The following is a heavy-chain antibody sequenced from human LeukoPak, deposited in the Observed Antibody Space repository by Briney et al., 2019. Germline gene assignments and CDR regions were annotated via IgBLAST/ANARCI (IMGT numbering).Heavy chain of an antibody. CDR3: ARDRYPYHTAIYDY. V-gene: IGHV3-11*01. CDR2: ISSSGSTI. CDR1: GFTFSDYY. D-gene: IGHD5-18*01. Sequence: GGSLRLSCAASGFTFSDYYMSWIRQAPGKGLEWVSYISSSGSTIYYADSVKGRFTISRDNAKNSLYLQMNSLRAEDTAVYYCARDRYPYHTAIYDYWGQGTLVTVSS. J-gene: IGHJ4*02.